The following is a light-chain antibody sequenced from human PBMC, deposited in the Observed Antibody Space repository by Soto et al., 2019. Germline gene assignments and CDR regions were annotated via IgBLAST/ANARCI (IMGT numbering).Light chain of an antibody. J-gene: IGKJ1*01. CDR3: QQYTNTNNPWM. V-gene: IGKV1-5*03. CDR1: QTISSW. CDR2: KAS. Sequence: DIQMTQSPSTLSGSVGDRVTITCRASQTISSWLAWYQQKPGKAPKLLIYKASTLESEVPARFRGSGSGTDFTLTITSLQPDDFATYYCQQYTNTNNPWMFGQGTKVDIK.